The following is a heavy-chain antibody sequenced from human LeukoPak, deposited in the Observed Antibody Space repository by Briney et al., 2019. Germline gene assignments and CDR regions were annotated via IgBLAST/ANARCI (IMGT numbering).Heavy chain of an antibody. J-gene: IGHJ4*02. D-gene: IGHD4-17*01. CDR2: IRYDGSNK. CDR1: GFTFSSYG. CDR3: AKRTTGKGTVTIDY. V-gene: IGHV3-30*02. Sequence: GGSLRLSCAASGFTFSSYGMHWVRQAPGKGLEWVAFIRYDGSNKYYADSLKGRFTISRDNSKNTLYLQMNSLRAEDTAVYYCAKRTTGKGTVTIDYWGQGTLVTVSS.